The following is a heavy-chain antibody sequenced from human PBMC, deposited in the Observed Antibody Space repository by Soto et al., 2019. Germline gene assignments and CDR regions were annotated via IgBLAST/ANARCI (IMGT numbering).Heavy chain of an antibody. CDR2: IRSKGDGGTT. V-gene: IGHV3-15*07. D-gene: IGHD6-19*01. CDR3: TTGSIAVAGHFDY. CDR1: GFTFSNAW. J-gene: IGHJ4*02. Sequence: EAQLVESGGGLVKPGGSLSLSCAASGFTFSNAWMSWLRQVPGKGLEWVGRIRSKGDGGTTDYAAPVKGRFTISRDDSKNTLYLQMDSLKAEDTAVYYCTTGSIAVAGHFDYWGQGTLVTVSS.